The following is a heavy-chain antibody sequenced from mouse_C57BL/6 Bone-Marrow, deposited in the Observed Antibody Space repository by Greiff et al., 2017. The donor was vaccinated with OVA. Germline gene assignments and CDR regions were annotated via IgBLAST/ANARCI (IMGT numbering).Heavy chain of an antibody. D-gene: IGHD1-1*01. CDR1: GFTFSDYG. CDR3: ATSPGSSYRAWFAY. Sequence: VQLKESGGGLVKPGGSLKLSCAASGFTFSDYGMHWVRQAPEKGLEWVAYISSGSSTIYYADTVKGRFTISRDNAKNTLFLQMTSLRSEETAMYYCATSPGSSYRAWFAYWGQGTLVTVSA. CDR2: ISSGSSTI. J-gene: IGHJ3*01. V-gene: IGHV5-17*01.